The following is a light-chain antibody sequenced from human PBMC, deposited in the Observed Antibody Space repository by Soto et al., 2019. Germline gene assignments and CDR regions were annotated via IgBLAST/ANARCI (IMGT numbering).Light chain of an antibody. J-gene: IGLJ1*01. Sequence: QSALTQPASVSGSPGQSITISCTGTSSNVGSYKLVSWYQQHPGKAPKLMIFEVNKRPSGVSNRFSGSKSGNTASLTISGLKVEDEADYYCCSSGGASIYVFGTGTKVTVL. CDR1: SSNVGSYKL. V-gene: IGLV2-23*02. CDR2: EVN. CDR3: CSSGGASIYV.